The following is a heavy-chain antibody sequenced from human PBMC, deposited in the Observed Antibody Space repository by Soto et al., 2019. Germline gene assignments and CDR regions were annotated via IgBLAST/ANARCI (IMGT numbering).Heavy chain of an antibody. J-gene: IGHJ4*02. D-gene: IGHD6-19*01. CDR1: GGTFSSYA. CDR3: ARIVGYSSGTSEWLLYDD. Sequence: GXSVKVSCKASGGTFSSYAISLVRQAPGQGLECMGGIIPIFGTANYAQKFQGRVTITADESTSTAYMELSSLRSEDTAVYYCARIVGYSSGTSEWLLYDDWGQGTLVTVSS. CDR2: IIPIFGTA. V-gene: IGHV1-69*13.